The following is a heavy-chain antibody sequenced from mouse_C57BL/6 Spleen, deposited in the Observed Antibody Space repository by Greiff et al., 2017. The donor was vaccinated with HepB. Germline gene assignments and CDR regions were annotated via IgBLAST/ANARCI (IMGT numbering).Heavy chain of an antibody. J-gene: IGHJ3*01. CDR1: GYTFTSYW. CDR3: SRSEAIYYGNSWFAY. D-gene: IGHD2-1*01. Sequence: QVQLQQPGAELVKPGASVKLSCKASGYTFTSYWMHWVKQRPGRGLEWIGRIDPNSGGTKYNEKFKSKATLTVDKPSSTAYMQLSSLTSEDSAVYYCSRSEAIYYGNSWFAYWGQGTLVTVSA. V-gene: IGHV1-72*01. CDR2: IDPNSGGT.